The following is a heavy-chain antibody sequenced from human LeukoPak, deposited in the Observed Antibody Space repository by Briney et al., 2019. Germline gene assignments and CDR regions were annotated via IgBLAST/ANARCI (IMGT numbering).Heavy chain of an antibody. CDR1: GYTFTGYY. D-gene: IGHD3-3*01. J-gene: IGHJ6*03. CDR2: INPNSGGT. Sequence: ASVKVSCKASGYTFTGYYMHWVRQAPGQGLEWMGWINPNSGGTNYAQKFQGRVTMTRDTSISTAYMELSRLRSDDTAVYYCARRYYDCWSGEDLGGYYYYMDVWGKGTTVTVSS. V-gene: IGHV1-2*02. CDR3: ARRYYDCWSGEDLGGYYYYMDV.